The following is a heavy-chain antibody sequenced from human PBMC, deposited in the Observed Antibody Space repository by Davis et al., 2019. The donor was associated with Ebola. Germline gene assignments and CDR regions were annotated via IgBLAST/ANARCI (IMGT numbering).Heavy chain of an antibody. CDR3: ARDPMELTTVTTKYNWFDP. CDR1: GFTFTSYY. CDR2: INPSGGST. D-gene: IGHD4-17*01. V-gene: IGHV1-46*01. J-gene: IGHJ5*02. Sequence: GGSLRLSCAASGFTFTSYYMHWVRQAPGQGLEWMGIINPSGGSTSYAQKFQGRVTITADKSTSTAYMELSSLRSEDTAVYYCARDPMELTTVTTKYNWFDPWGQGTLVTVSS.